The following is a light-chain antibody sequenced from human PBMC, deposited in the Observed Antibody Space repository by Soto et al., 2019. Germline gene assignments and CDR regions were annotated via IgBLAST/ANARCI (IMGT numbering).Light chain of an antibody. CDR2: EGS. V-gene: IGLV2-23*01. CDR3: CSYAGSSTFVV. J-gene: IGLJ2*01. CDR1: SSDVGSYNL. Sequence: QPVLTQPASVSGSPGQSITISCTGTSSDVGSYNLVSWYQQHPGKAPKLMIYEGSKRPSGVSNRFSGSKSGNTASLTISGLQAEGEADYYCCSYAGSSTFVVFGGGTKVTVL.